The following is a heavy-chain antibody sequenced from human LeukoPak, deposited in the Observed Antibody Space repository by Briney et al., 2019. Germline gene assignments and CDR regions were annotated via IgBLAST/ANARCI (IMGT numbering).Heavy chain of an antibody. CDR3: ARGEFTGHYFDY. V-gene: IGHV3-9*01. CDR1: GFTFDDYA. CDR2: ISWNSGSI. D-gene: IGHD3-16*01. J-gene: IGHJ4*02. Sequence: GGSLRLSCAASGFTFDDYAMHWVRQAPGKGLEWVSGISWNSGSIGYADSVKGRFTISRDNAKNSLYLQMNSLRAEDTALYYCARGEFTGHYFDYWGQGTLVTVSS.